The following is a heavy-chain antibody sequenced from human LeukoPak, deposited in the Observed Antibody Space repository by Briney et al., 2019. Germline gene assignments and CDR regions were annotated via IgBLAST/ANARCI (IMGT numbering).Heavy chain of an antibody. V-gene: IGHV5-51*01. CDR2: IYPGESDT. D-gene: IGHD3-3*01. J-gene: IGHJ5*02. CDR1: GYSFTSYW. Sequence: PGESLKISCKGSGYSFTSYWIGWVRPTPGKGLEWMGNIYPGESDTRYSPSFQGQVTISADKSISTAYMQWSSLKASDTAMYFCARPYYDLWSGYSWNWFDTWGQGTLVTVSS. CDR3: ARPYYDLWSGYSWNWFDT.